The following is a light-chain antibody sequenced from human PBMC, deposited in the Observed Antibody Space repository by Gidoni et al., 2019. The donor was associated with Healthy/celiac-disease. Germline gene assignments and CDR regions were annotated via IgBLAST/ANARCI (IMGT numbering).Light chain of an antibody. J-gene: IGKJ1*01. V-gene: IGKV3-20*01. CDR3: QQYGSSPGT. Sequence: EIVLTQSPGTLSLSPGERATLSCRASQRVSSSYLAWYQQKPGQAPRLLIYGASSRATGIPDRFSGSGSGTDFTLTISRREHEDFAVYYCQQYGSSPGTFGQGTKVEIK. CDR1: QRVSSSY. CDR2: GAS.